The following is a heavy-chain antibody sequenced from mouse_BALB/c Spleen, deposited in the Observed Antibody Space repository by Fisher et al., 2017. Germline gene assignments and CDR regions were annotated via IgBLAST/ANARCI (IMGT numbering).Heavy chain of an antibody. D-gene: IGHD2-10*02. CDR3: ARVGYGNYEGYFDY. J-gene: IGHJ2*01. Sequence: GKATLTVDKSSSTAYMQLNSLTSEDSAVYYCARVGYGNYEGYFDYWGQGTTLTVS. V-gene: IGHV1-39*01.